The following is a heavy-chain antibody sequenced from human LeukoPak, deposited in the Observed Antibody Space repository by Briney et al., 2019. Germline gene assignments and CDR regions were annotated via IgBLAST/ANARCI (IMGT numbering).Heavy chain of an antibody. Sequence: EASVKVSCKASGYTFTGYYMHWVRQAPGQGLEWTGWINPNSGGTNYAQKFQGRVTMTRDTSISTAYMELSRLRSGDTAVYYCARGYYDSSGYYDYFDYWGQGTLVTVSS. CDR1: GYTFTGYY. CDR2: INPNSGGT. J-gene: IGHJ4*02. CDR3: ARGYYDSSGYYDYFDY. V-gene: IGHV1-2*02. D-gene: IGHD3-22*01.